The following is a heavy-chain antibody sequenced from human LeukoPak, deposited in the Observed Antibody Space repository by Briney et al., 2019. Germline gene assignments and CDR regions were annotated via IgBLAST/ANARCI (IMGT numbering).Heavy chain of an antibody. CDR2: IYYSGST. CDR1: GGSISSYY. J-gene: IGHJ6*03. Sequence: PSETLSLTCTVSGGSISSYYWSWIRQPPGKGLEWIGYIYYSGSTNYNPSLKSRVTISVDTSKNQFSLKLSSVTAADTAVYYSARDDYGGNSPYYYYMDVWGKGTTVTVSS. CDR3: ARDDYGGNSPYYYYMDV. V-gene: IGHV4-59*01. D-gene: IGHD4-23*01.